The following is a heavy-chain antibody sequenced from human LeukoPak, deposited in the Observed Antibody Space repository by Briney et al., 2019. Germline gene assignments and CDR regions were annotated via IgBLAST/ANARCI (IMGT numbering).Heavy chain of an antibody. D-gene: IGHD3-22*01. V-gene: IGHV3-23*01. Sequence: GGSLRLSCATSGFTFSSYAMSWVRQAPGKGLEWVSAISGSGGSTYYADSVKGRFTISRDNSKNTLYLQMNSLRAEDTAVYYCAIGSYYYDSSGYSKFDYWGQGTLVTVS. CDR3: AIGSYYYDSSGYSKFDY. J-gene: IGHJ4*02. CDR2: ISGSGGST. CDR1: GFTFSSYA.